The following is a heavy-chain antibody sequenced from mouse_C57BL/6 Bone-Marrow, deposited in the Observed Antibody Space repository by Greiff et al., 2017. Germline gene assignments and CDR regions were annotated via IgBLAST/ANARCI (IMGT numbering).Heavy chain of an antibody. CDR1: GFTFSDYG. Sequence: EVKLMESGGGLVQPGGSLKLSCAASGFTFSDYGMAWVRQAPRKGPEWVAFISNLAYSIYYADTVTGRFTISRENAKNTLYLEMSSLRSEDTAMYYCARQGNWEGGFAYWGQGTLVTVSA. CDR2: ISNLAYSI. J-gene: IGHJ3*01. CDR3: ARQGNWEGGFAY. D-gene: IGHD4-1*01. V-gene: IGHV5-15*01.